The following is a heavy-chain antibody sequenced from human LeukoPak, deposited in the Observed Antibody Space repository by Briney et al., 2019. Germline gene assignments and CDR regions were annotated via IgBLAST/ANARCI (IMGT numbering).Heavy chain of an antibody. CDR2: MKADGTEK. V-gene: IGHV3-7*01. D-gene: IGHD1-26*01. CDR3: SKGGHVDY. J-gene: IGHJ4*02. CDR1: GFPFSTYW. Sequence: GGSLRLSCAASGFPFSTYWMTWVRHTPGKGLEWVANMKADGTEKNYLDSVKGRFTISRDNAKNSLYPQMNSLSAEDTGVYYCSKGGHVDYCGPGTLVTVSS.